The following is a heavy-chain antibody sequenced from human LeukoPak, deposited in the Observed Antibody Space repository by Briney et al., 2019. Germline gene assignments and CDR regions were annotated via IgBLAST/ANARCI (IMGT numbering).Heavy chain of an antibody. CDR3: ATSVDSAWGLDY. CDR2: INPNSGGT. J-gene: IGHJ4*02. D-gene: IGHD5-18*01. CDR1: GYTFTGYY. V-gene: IGHV1-2*02. Sequence: ASVKVSCKASGYTFTGYYIHWVRQAPGQGLEWMGWINPNSGGTDYAQKFQGRVTMTRDTSISTAYMELTSLRSDDTAVYYCATSVDSAWGLDYWGQGTPVTVSS.